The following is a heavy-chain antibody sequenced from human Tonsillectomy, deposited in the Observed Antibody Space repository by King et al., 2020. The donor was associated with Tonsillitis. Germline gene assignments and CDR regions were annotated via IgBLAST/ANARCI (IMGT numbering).Heavy chain of an antibody. V-gene: IGHV4-4*07. CDR2: VYASGGT. CDR1: GGSISSYY. Sequence: VQLQESGPGLVKPSETLSLTCSVSGGSISSYYWSWIRQPAGKGLEWIGRVYASGGTNYNPSLKSRVTKSVDTSKSQFSLQLTSVTAADTAVYYCARDLCSSTWYGGYHYYGMDVWGQGTTVTVSS. D-gene: IGHD6-13*01. J-gene: IGHJ6*02. CDR3: ARDLCSSTWYGGYHYYGMDV.